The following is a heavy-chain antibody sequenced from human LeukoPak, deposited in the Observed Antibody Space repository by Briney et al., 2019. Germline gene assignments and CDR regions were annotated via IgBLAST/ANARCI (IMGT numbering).Heavy chain of an antibody. J-gene: IGHJ5*02. CDR1: GYTFTSYG. CDR3: ASSFNWNDGLVNCFYP. V-gene: IGHV1-18*01. CDR2: ISAYNGNT. Sequence: GASVKVSCKASGYTFTSYGISWVRQAPGQGIEWMGWISAYNGNTNYAQKLQGRVTMTTDTSTSKAYMDLRSLRSDDKAVYYCASSFNWNDGLVNCFYPSGQGTLVTVSS. D-gene: IGHD1-20*01.